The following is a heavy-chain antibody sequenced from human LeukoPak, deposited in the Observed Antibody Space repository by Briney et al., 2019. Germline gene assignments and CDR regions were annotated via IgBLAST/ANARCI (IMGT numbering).Heavy chain of an antibody. V-gene: IGHV3-7*01. J-gene: IGHJ5*02. Sequence: GGSLRLSCAASGFTFSKYWMNWLRQAPGKGLEWVANIKEDGDEKKYVDSVKGRFTISRDNAKESLYLQMNGLRDEDTAVYYCARDGRGAGSPNNLFDPWGQGTLVIVSS. CDR3: ARDGRGAGSPNNLFDP. D-gene: IGHD6-19*01. CDR2: IKEDGDEK. CDR1: GFTFSKYW.